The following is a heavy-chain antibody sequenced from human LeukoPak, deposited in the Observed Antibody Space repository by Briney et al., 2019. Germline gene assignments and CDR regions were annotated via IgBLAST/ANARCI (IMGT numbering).Heavy chain of an antibody. V-gene: IGHV4-38-2*02. D-gene: IGHD3-3*01. Sequence: SETRSLTCTVSGYSISSGYYWGWIRQPPGKGLEWIGSIYHSGSTDYNPSLKSRVTISVDTSKNQFSLKLTSVTAADTAVYYCARRSRSYYDFWSGHYYMDVWGKGTTVTVSS. CDR1: GYSISSGYY. CDR3: ARRSRSYYDFWSGHYYMDV. J-gene: IGHJ6*03. CDR2: IYHSGST.